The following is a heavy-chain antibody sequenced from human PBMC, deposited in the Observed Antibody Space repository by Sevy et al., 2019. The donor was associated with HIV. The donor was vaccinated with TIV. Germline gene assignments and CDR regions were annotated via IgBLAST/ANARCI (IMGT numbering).Heavy chain of an antibody. CDR3: ARSSGSYYGHFDY. Sequence: SETLSLTCTVSGGSISSGAYYWSWIRQHPGKGLEWIGYIYYSGSTYYNPSLKSRITISVDTSKNQFSLKLNSVTAADTAVYYCARSSGSYYGHFDYWGQGTLVTVSS. J-gene: IGHJ4*02. CDR1: GGSISSGAYY. V-gene: IGHV4-31*03. D-gene: IGHD1-26*01. CDR2: IYYSGST.